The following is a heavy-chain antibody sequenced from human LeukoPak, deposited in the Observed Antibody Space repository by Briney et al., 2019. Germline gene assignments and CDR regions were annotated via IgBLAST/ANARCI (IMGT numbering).Heavy chain of an antibody. CDR3: ARPMATILRYFDY. CDR2: ISSSSSYI. D-gene: IGHD5-12*01. CDR1: GFTFSSYS. V-gene: IGHV3-21*01. Sequence: PGGSLRLSCAASGFTFSSYSMNWVRQAPGKGLEWVSSISSSSSYIYYADSVKGRFTISRDNAKNTLYLQMNSLRAEDTAVYYCARPMATILRYFDYWGQGTLVTVSS. J-gene: IGHJ4*02.